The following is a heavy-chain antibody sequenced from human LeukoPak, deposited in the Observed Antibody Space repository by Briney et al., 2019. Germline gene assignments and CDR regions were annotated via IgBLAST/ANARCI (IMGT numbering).Heavy chain of an antibody. CDR1: GFTFSSYE. D-gene: IGHD3-22*01. Sequence: PGGSLRLSCAASGFTFSSYEMNWVRQAPGKGLEWVSYISSSGSTIYYADSVKGRFTISRDNAKNSLYLQMNSLRAEDTAVYYCAREGYYYDSSGYYYGLDYWGQGTLVTDSP. CDR3: AREGYYYDSSGYYYGLDY. J-gene: IGHJ4*02. V-gene: IGHV3-48*03. CDR2: ISSSGSTI.